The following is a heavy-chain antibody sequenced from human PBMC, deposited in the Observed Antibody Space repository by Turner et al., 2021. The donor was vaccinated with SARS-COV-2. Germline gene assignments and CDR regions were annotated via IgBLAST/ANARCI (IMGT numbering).Heavy chain of an antibody. CDR2: VYYDGSS. V-gene: IGHV4-59*01. Sequence: QVQLQESGPGLVKPSETLSLTCSVAGGSITSYYWGWIRQAPGKGLEWIGYVYYDGSSNYNPSLKSRVTISVDTSKNQFSLKLTSVTAADTAVYYCASGSGSYSAWYFDYWGQGTLVTVSS. J-gene: IGHJ4*02. CDR1: GGSITSYY. CDR3: ASGSGSYSAWYFDY. D-gene: IGHD2-21*02.